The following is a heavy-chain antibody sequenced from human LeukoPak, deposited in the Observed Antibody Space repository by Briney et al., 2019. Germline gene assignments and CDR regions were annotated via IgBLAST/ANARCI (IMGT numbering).Heavy chain of an antibody. CDR2: IKSKTDDRTT. CDR3: TTDPFLLLGAVWGDY. CDR1: GFTFSNAW. J-gene: IGHJ4*02. V-gene: IGHV3-15*01. Sequence: PGGSLRLSCAASGFTFSNAWVGWVRQPPGKGLEWVGRIKSKTDDRTTDYAAPVKGRFTISRDDSKHTMYLQMTSLKTEDTAVYYCTTDPFLLLGAVWGDYWGQGTLVTVSS. D-gene: IGHD3-16*01.